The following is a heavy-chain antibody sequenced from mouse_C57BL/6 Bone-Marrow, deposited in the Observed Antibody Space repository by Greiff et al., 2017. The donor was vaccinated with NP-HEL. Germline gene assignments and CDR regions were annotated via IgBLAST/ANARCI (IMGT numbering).Heavy chain of an antibody. CDR1: GFTFSSYG. CDR2: ISSGGSYT. J-gene: IGHJ4*01. Sequence: DVKLQESGGDLVKPGGSLKLSCAASGFTFSSYGMSWVRQTPDKRLEWVATISSGGSYTYYPDSVKGRFTISRDNAKNTLYLQMSSLKSEDTAMYYCARQTGKKGYAMDYWGQGTSVTVSS. D-gene: IGHD4-1*01. V-gene: IGHV5-6*02. CDR3: ARQTGKKGYAMDY.